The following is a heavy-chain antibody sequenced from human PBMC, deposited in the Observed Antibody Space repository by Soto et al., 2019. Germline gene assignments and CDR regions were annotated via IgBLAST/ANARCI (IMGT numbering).Heavy chain of an antibody. Sequence: GGSLRLSCEASGFTFSGFDMHWVRQPTGKGLEWVSTIGTAGDTYYAVSVKGRFTISRDNAKNSSSLQMNSLRAGDTAVYFCARGQEVGAHFFDSWGQGTQVTVPS. CDR3: ARGQEVGAHFFDS. D-gene: IGHD2-15*01. CDR2: IGTAGDT. CDR1: GFTFSGFD. J-gene: IGHJ4*02. V-gene: IGHV3-13*01.